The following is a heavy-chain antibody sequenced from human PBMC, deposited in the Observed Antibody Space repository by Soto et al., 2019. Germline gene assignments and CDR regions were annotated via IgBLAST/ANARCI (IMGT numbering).Heavy chain of an antibody. Sequence: VGSLRLSCASSVFTFSNFSMSCVRHSPGKWLEWVSAITASGASTYYADSVKGRFTISRDNSKNTLYPQMNRLRAEDTAIYYCATRHLATSPWGPVFDLLGPGTLVTVSS. D-gene: IGHD3-16*01. CDR3: ATRHLATSPWGPVFDL. J-gene: IGHJ3*01. CDR1: VFTFSNFS. CDR2: ITASGAST. V-gene: IGHV3-23*01.